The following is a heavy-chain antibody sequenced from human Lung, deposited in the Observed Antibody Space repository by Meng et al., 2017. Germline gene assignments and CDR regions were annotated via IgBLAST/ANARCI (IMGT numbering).Heavy chain of an antibody. CDR2: INHSGST. Sequence: QVAVQQWGAGLLKPSETLSLTCAVYGGSFSGYYWSWIRQPPGKGLEWIGEINHSGSTNYNPSLKSRVTISVDASKNQFSLKLSSVTAADTAVYYCARGYDILTGPPLDYWGQGTLVTVSS. D-gene: IGHD3-9*01. CDR1: GGSFSGYY. V-gene: IGHV4-34*01. CDR3: ARGYDILTGPPLDY. J-gene: IGHJ4*02.